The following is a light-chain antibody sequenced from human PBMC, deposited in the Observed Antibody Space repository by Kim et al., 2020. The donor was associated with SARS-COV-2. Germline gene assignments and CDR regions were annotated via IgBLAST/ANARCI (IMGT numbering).Light chain of an antibody. CDR2: YDS. Sequence: SSELTQPPSVSVAPGKTARITCGGNNIGSKSVHWYQQKSGQAPVLVIYYDSDRPSGIPERFSGSNSGNTATLTISRVEAGDEADYYCQVWDSSSDHRVFGGGTQLTVL. V-gene: IGLV3-21*04. CDR1: NIGSKS. J-gene: IGLJ3*02. CDR3: QVWDSSSDHRV.